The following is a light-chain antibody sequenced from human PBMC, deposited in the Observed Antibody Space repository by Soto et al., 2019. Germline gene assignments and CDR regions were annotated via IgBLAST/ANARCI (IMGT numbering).Light chain of an antibody. J-gene: IGKJ5*01. CDR2: AAS. Sequence: DIQLTQSPSFLSESVGDRVTITCRASQVISSYLAWYQQKPGKAPNLLIYAASTLQSGVPSRFSGSGSGTEFTLTIVSLQPEDFATYCCQQRNSYPITFGQGTRLQIK. V-gene: IGKV1-9*01. CDR1: QVISSY. CDR3: QQRNSYPIT.